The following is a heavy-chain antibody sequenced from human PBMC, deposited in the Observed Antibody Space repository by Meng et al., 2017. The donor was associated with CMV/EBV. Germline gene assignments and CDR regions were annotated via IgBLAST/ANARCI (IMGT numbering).Heavy chain of an antibody. J-gene: IGHJ4*02. CDR3: ARDLGDTAIY. CDR2: INPNSGGT. D-gene: IGHD5-18*01. CDR1: GYTLTGYF. V-gene: IGHV1-2*02. Sequence: QGQMVQSGAEVKTPVASVKVTCKASGYTLTGYFMHWVRQAPGQGLEWMGWINPNSGGTNYAQKFQGRVTMTRDTSISTAYMELSRLRSDDTAVYYCARDLGDTAIYWGQGTLVTVSS.